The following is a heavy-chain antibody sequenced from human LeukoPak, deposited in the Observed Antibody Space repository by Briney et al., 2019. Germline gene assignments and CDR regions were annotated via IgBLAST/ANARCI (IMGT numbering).Heavy chain of an antibody. CDR3: ARHPAYSSSSLGFDY. J-gene: IGHJ4*02. V-gene: IGHV5-51*01. CDR1: GYSFISYW. D-gene: IGHD6-6*01. CDR2: IYPGDSDT. Sequence: GESLKISCKGSGYSFISYWIGWVRQMPGKGLEWMGIIYPGDSDTRYSPSFQGQVTISDDKSISTAYLQWSSLKASDTAMYYCARHPAYSSSSLGFDYWGQGTLVTVSS.